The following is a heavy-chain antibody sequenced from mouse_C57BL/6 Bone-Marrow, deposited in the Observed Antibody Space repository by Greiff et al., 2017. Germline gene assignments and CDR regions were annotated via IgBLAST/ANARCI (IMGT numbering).Heavy chain of an antibody. CDR3: ARNSVYYGSSYGWFAY. CDR2: IWTGGGT. CDR1: GFSLTSYA. D-gene: IGHD1-1*01. J-gene: IGHJ3*01. Sequence: VKLLESGPGLVAPSQSLSITCTVSGFSLTSYAISWVRQPPGKGLEWLGVIWTGGGTNYTSALKSRLSISKDNSKSQVFLKMNSLQTDDTARYYCARNSVYYGSSYGWFAYWGQGTLVTVSA. V-gene: IGHV2-9-1*01.